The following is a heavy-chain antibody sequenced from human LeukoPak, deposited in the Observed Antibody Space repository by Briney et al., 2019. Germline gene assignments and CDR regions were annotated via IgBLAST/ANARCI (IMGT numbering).Heavy chain of an antibody. V-gene: IGHV1-24*01. CDR2: FDPEDGET. CDR1: GYTLTELS. CDR3: ATAGEGDAFDI. J-gene: IGHJ3*02. Sequence: ASVTVSCKVSGYTLTELSMHWVRQAPGKGLEWMGGFDPEDGETIYEQKFQGRVTMTEDTSTDTAYMELSSLRSEDTAVYYCATAGEGDAFDIWGQGTMVTVSS. D-gene: IGHD3-16*01.